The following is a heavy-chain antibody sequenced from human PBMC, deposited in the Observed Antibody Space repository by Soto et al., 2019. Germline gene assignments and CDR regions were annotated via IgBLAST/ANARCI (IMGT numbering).Heavy chain of an antibody. CDR3: ARDRRITMVRGGDFDY. CDR2: ISAYNGNT. D-gene: IGHD3-10*01. V-gene: IGHV1-18*01. CDR1: GYTFTSYG. J-gene: IGHJ4*02. Sequence: ASLKVSCKASGYTFTSYGISWVRQAPGQGLEWMGWISAYNGNTNYAQKLQGRVTMTTDTSTSTAYMELRSLRSDDTAVYYCARDRRITMVRGGDFDYWGQGTLVTVSS.